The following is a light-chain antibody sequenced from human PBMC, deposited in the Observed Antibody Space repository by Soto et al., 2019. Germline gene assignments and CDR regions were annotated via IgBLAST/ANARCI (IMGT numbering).Light chain of an antibody. CDR3: AAWDDSLNGV. Sequence: QSVLTQPPSASGTPGQRVTISCSGSSSNIGSNTVNWYQQLPGTAPKPLIYSNNQRPSGVPDRFSGSKSGTSASLAISGLQSEDEADYYCAAWDDSLNGVFGTGTKLTVL. CDR2: SNN. CDR1: SSNIGSNT. J-gene: IGLJ1*01. V-gene: IGLV1-44*01.